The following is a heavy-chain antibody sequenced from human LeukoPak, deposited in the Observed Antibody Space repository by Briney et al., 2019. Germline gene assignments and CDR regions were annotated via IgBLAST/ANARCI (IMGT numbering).Heavy chain of an antibody. J-gene: IGHJ4*02. CDR1: GFTFSSYA. Sequence: PGRSLRLSCGASGFTFSSYAMYWVRQAPGKGLEWVATISYEGAYKFYADSVKGRCTISRDNSMNTLYLQVNSLSAEDTAVYYCARMGYRTSTTCYHYFEYWGQGTLVTVSS. CDR2: ISYEGAYK. D-gene: IGHD2-2*01. CDR3: ARMGYRTSTTCYHYFEY. V-gene: IGHV3-30*04.